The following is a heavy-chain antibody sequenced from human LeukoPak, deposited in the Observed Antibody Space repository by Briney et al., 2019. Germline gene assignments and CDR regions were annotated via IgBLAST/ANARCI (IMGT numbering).Heavy chain of an antibody. J-gene: IGHJ4*02. CDR3: ASDLATRQRTGLYDS. CDR2: LSSDGSKK. V-gene: IGHV3-30*14. CDR1: GFTFSNYA. Sequence: GGSLRLSCAASGFTFSNYAMHWVRQAPGKGLEWVAVLSSDGSKKDYADSVKGRFTISRDNSRNTLYLQMNSLRAEDTAVYYCASDLATRQRTGLYDSWGQGALVTVSS. D-gene: IGHD3-16*02.